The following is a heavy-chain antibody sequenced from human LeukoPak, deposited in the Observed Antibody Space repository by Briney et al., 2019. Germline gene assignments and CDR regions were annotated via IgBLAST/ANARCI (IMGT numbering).Heavy chain of an antibody. CDR3: ARNGSGSYSWGI. V-gene: IGHV4-59*01. CDR1: GGSISSYY. J-gene: IGHJ4*02. Sequence: PSETLSLTCTVAGGSISSYYWSWIRQPPGKGLEWIGYIYYSGSTNYNPSLKSRVTISVDTSKNQFSLKLSSVTAADTAVYYCARNGSGSYSWGIGGQGTLVTVSS. CDR2: IYYSGST. D-gene: IGHD3-10*01.